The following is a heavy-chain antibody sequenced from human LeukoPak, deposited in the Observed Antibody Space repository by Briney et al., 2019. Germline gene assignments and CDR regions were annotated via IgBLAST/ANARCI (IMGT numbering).Heavy chain of an antibody. CDR3: ARDRNSGSSLDI. CDR1: GYTFTGYY. D-gene: IGHD6-6*01. CDR2: IYPYSGDT. V-gene: IGHV1-2*02. Sequence: ASVTVSCKASGYTFTGYYIHWVRQAPGQGLEWMGLIYPYSGDTNYAQNFQGRVTMTRDKSNNTAYMELSSLKSDDTAVYYCARDRNSGSSLDIWGQGTMLTVSS. J-gene: IGHJ3*02.